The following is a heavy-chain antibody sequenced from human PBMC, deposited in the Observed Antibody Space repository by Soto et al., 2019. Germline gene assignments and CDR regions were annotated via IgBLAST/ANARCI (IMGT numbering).Heavy chain of an antibody. CDR1: GDSFGSYA. Sequence: QMQLVQSGPEVKKPGSSVKVSCKASGDSFGSYAVSWVRQAPGQGLEWMGAIIPVFGTTNYTQKFQGRVTITADDSTTTAYMELSSLRSDDTAVYYCARVVPGAEAWFGPWGQGTLVTVSS. CDR2: IIPVFGTT. J-gene: IGHJ5*02. V-gene: IGHV1-69*01. CDR3: ARVVPGAEAWFGP. D-gene: IGHD2-2*01.